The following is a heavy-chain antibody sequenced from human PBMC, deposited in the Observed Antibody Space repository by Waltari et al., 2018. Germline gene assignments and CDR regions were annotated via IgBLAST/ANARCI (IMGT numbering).Heavy chain of an antibody. Sequence: QVQLVQSGAEVKKPGSSVKVSCKASGGTFSSYAISWVRQAPGQGLEWMGGIIPIFGTANYAQKFQGRVTITADESTSTAYMELSSLRSEDTAVYYCARGYDFWSGYCFCYMDVWGKGTTVTVSS. J-gene: IGHJ6*03. CDR3: ARGYDFWSGYCFCYMDV. CDR2: IIPIFGTA. D-gene: IGHD3-3*01. CDR1: GGTFSSYA. V-gene: IGHV1-69*01.